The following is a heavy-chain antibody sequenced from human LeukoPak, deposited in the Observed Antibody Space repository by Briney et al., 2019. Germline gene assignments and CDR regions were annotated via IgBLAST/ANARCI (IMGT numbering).Heavy chain of an antibody. CDR2: IYYSGST. Sequence: SETLSLTCTVSGGSISSYYWSWIRQPPGKGLEWIGYIYYSGSTNYNPSLKSRVTISVDTSKNQFSLKLSSVTAADTAVYYCARDRFMVRGVMVGTFDLWGQGTMVTVSS. V-gene: IGHV4-59*01. CDR1: GGSISSYY. D-gene: IGHD3-10*01. CDR3: ARDRFMVRGVMVGTFDL. J-gene: IGHJ3*01.